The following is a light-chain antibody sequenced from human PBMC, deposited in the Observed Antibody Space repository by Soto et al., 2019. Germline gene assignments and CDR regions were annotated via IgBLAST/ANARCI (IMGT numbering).Light chain of an antibody. CDR2: AAS. CDR1: QTISSTY. CDR3: QQYGSSPKT. Sequence: EIVVTQSPGTLSLSPGDRATLPCRASQTISSTYLAWYQQKPGQAPRLLIYAASTRATGIPDRFSGSGSGTDFTLTISRLEPEDFAVYYCQQYGSSPKTFGQGTKVDIK. V-gene: IGKV3-20*01. J-gene: IGKJ1*01.